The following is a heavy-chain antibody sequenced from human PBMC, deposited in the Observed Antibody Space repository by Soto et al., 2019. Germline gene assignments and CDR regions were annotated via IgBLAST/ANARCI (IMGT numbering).Heavy chain of an antibody. CDR2: IYYSGST. CDR3: ARSLWSGQKRITGSRRYFDY. J-gene: IGHJ4*02. D-gene: IGHD1-20*01. Sequence: QLQLQESGPGLVKPSETLSLTCTVSGGSISSSSYYWGWIRQPPGKGLEWIGSIYYSGSTYYNPSLKSRVTISVDTSKNQFSLKLSSVTAADTAVYYCARSLWSGQKRITGSRRYFDYWGQGTLVTVSS. CDR1: GGSISSSSYY. V-gene: IGHV4-39*01.